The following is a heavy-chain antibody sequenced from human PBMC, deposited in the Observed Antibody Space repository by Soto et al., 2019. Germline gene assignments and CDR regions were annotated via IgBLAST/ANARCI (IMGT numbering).Heavy chain of an antibody. CDR1: GFTFSSYA. Sequence: GGSLRLSCAASGFTFSSYAMHWVRQAPGKGLEWVAVISYDGSNKYYADSVKGRFTISRDNSKNTLYLQMNSLRAEDTAVYYCASAPLFGTAWDDKQPLYGMDVWGQGTTVTVSS. D-gene: IGHD1-1*01. V-gene: IGHV3-30-3*01. CDR2: ISYDGSNK. J-gene: IGHJ6*02. CDR3: ASAPLFGTAWDDKQPLYGMDV.